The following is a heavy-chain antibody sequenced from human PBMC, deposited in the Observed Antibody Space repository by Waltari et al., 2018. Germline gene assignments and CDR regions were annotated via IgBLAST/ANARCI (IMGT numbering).Heavy chain of an antibody. J-gene: IGHJ5*02. CDR2: MSSSSGTI. CDR1: GFTFTSYT. V-gene: IGHV3-48*04. Sequence: EVQLVESGGALVQPGGSLRLSCAASGFTFTSYTMNWVRQAPGKGLEWVSYMSSSSGTINYADSVKGRFTISRDNAENSLYLQMNSLRAEDTAVYYCARDRGVSWFDPWGQGTLVTVSS. D-gene: IGHD3-10*01. CDR3: ARDRGVSWFDP.